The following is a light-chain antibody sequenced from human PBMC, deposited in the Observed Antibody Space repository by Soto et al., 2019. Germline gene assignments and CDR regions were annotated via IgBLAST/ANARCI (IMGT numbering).Light chain of an antibody. CDR2: AAS. Sequence: DIQMPQSPSSLSASVGDKVTITCRASQSISSSLNWYQQKPGKAPKLLIYAASSLQSGVPSRFSGSGSGTDFTLIISSLQPEDFATYYCQQSYSSPYTFGLGTKGDIK. J-gene: IGKJ2*01. V-gene: IGKV1-39*01. CDR1: QSISSS. CDR3: QQSYSSPYT.